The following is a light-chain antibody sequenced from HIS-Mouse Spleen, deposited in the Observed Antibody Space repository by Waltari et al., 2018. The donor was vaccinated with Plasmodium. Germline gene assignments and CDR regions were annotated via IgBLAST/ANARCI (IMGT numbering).Light chain of an antibody. CDR2: EVR. CDR3: SSYAGSNNYV. V-gene: IGLV2-8*01. Sequence: QSALNQPPSASGSPGQSVTISCTGTSTAAGGLNFVHWYQQHPHKAPKLMIYEVRQRPSGVPDRFSGSKSGNTASLTVSGLQAEDEADYYCSSYAGSNNYVFGTGTKVTVL. J-gene: IGLJ1*01. CDR1: STAAGGLNF.